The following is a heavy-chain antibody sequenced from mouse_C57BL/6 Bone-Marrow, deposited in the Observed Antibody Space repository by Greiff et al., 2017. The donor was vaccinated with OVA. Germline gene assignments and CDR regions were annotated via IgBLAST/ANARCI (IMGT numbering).Heavy chain of an antibody. Sequence: QVQLKESGAELVRPGTSVQVSCKASGYAFTNYLIEWVKQRPGQGLEWIGVINPGSGGTNYNEKFKGKATLTADKSSSTAYMQLSSLTSEDSAVYFCARYDCYPHYFDYWGQGTTLTVSS. D-gene: IGHD2-3*01. CDR3: ARYDCYPHYFDY. V-gene: IGHV1-54*01. CDR2: INPGSGGT. CDR1: GYAFTNYL. J-gene: IGHJ2*01.